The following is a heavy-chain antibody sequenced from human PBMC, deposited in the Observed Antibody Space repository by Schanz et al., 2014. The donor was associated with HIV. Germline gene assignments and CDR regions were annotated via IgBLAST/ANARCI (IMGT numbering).Heavy chain of an antibody. Sequence: VQLLESGGGLVQPGGSLRLSCAVSGFTFSTYGMHWVRQAPGKGLDWVAALWYDGTNTLYADSVKGRFTISRDNARNSLYLQMNSLRAEDTAVYYCAREAVRFFDYWGQGTLVTVSS. J-gene: IGHJ4*02. CDR3: AREAVRFFDY. CDR1: GFTFSTYG. CDR2: LWYDGTNT. V-gene: IGHV3-33*01. D-gene: IGHD6-6*01.